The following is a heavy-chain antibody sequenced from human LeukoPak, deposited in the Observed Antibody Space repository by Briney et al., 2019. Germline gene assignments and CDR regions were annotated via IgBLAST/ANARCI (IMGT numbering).Heavy chain of an antibody. Sequence: GASVKVSCKASGYTFSSYDINWVRQATGQGLEWMGWMNPNSGNTGYAQKFQGRVTMTRNTSISTAYMELSSLRSEDTAVYYCARGQRGYEQYGGWFDPWGQGTLVTVSS. D-gene: IGHD5-12*01. J-gene: IGHJ5*02. CDR1: GYTFSSYD. V-gene: IGHV1-8*01. CDR2: MNPNSGNT. CDR3: ARGQRGYEQYGGWFDP.